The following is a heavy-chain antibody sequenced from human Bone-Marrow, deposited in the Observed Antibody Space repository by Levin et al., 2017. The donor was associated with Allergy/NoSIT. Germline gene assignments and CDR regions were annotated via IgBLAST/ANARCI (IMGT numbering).Heavy chain of an antibody. CDR2: FSSSSSYI. CDR1: GFTFSSYS. Sequence: KSGGSLRLSCAASGFTFSSYSMNWVRQAPGKGLEWVSSFSSSSSYIYYADSVKGRFTISRDNAKNSLYLQMNSLRAEDTAVYYCARDGLSAAAGIHYYYGMDVWGQGTTVTVSS. CDR3: ARDGLSAAAGIHYYYGMDV. D-gene: IGHD6-13*01. J-gene: IGHJ6*02. V-gene: IGHV3-21*01.